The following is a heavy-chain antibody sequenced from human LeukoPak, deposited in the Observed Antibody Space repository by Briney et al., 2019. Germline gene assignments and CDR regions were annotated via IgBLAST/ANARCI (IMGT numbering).Heavy chain of an antibody. D-gene: IGHD2-21*01. J-gene: IGHJ4*02. CDR2: ISDSGNT. Sequence: GGSLRLSCAASGFTLSSYAMSWVRQAPGKGLEWVSAISDSGNTYHADSVKGRFTISRDSSKNTLFLQMNRLRTEDTAVYYCAKAPVTTCRGAYCYPFDYWGQGTWSPSPQ. V-gene: IGHV3-23*01. CDR1: GFTLSSYA. CDR3: AKAPVTTCRGAYCYPFDY.